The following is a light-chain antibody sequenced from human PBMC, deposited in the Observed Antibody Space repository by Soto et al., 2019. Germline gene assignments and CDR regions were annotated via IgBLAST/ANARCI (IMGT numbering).Light chain of an antibody. Sequence: QSVLTQPRSVSGSPGQSVTISCTGTSSDGGGYNYVSWYQQHPGKAPKLMIYDVSKRPSGVPDRFSGSKSGNTASLTISGLQAEDEADYYCCSYAGSYVVFGGGTKLTVL. CDR2: DVS. CDR1: SSDGGGYNY. CDR3: CSYAGSYVV. J-gene: IGLJ2*01. V-gene: IGLV2-11*01.